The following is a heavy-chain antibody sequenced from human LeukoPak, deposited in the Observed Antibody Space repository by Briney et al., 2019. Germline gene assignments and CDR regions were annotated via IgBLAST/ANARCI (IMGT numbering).Heavy chain of an antibody. CDR1: GFTFDDYA. J-gene: IGHJ4*02. Sequence: PGGSLRLSCAASGFTFDDYAMHWVRQAPGKGLEWVSGISWNSGSIGYADSVKGRFTISRDNAKNSLYLQMNSPRAEDTALYYCAKDYYYGSGSTVLGYYFDYWGQGTLVTVSS. V-gene: IGHV3-9*01. CDR3: AKDYYYGSGSTVLGYYFDY. D-gene: IGHD3-10*01. CDR2: ISWNSGSI.